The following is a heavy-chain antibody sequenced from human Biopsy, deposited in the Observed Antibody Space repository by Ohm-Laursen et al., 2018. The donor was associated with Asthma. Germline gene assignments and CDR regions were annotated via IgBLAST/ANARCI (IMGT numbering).Heavy chain of an antibody. V-gene: IGHV3-23*01. CDR1: GFTFSSYA. CDR2: VSGSGGNT. D-gene: IGHD2-15*01. CDR3: AKGGGDIVVVISATTLDY. Sequence: SLRLSCAASGFTFSSYAMNWVRQAPGKGLERVSTVSGSGGNTYYADSVKGRFTISRGNSKNTLYLQMNSLRAEDTAVNYCAKGGGDIVVVISATTLDYWGQGALVTVSS. J-gene: IGHJ4*02.